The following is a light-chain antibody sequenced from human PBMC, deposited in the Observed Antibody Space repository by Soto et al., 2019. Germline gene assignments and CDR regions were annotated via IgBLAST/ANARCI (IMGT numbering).Light chain of an antibody. J-gene: IGKJ3*01. CDR3: QQYSSWPFT. Sequence: ETVMTQSPATLSVSPGERVTLSCRASQSVSTTLAWYQQQPGQAPRLLIYGASSRATGIPDRFSGSGSGTDFTLTISSLKSEDSAIYYCQQYSSWPFTFGPGTKVDIK. CDR2: GAS. CDR1: QSVSTT. V-gene: IGKV3D-15*01.